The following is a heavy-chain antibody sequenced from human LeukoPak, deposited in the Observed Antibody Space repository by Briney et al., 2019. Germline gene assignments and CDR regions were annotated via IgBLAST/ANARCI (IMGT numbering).Heavy chain of an antibody. CDR3: ARCPYSSGWYVDY. Sequence: SETLSLTCAVYGGSFSGYYWSWIRQPPGKGLEWIGEINHSGSTNYNPSLKSRVTISVDTSKNQFSLKLSSVTAADTAVYYCARCPYSSGWYVDYRGQGTLVTVSS. V-gene: IGHV4-34*01. J-gene: IGHJ4*02. CDR1: GGSFSGYY. CDR2: INHSGST. D-gene: IGHD6-19*01.